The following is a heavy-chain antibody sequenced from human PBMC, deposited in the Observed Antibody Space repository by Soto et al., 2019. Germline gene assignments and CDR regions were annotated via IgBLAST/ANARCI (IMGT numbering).Heavy chain of an antibody. CDR1: GYTFTSYA. J-gene: IGHJ4*02. V-gene: IGHV1-3*01. D-gene: IGHD6-19*01. CDR2: MNAGNFNT. CDR3: SRDGQWLDLDY. Sequence: ASVKVSCKASGYTFTSYAMHLVRQAPVQILELIVWMNAGNFNTKYSQKFQGRFTITVYTSASTSYMELISLRSEDTAVYYCSRDGQWLDLDYWGQGTLVTVSS.